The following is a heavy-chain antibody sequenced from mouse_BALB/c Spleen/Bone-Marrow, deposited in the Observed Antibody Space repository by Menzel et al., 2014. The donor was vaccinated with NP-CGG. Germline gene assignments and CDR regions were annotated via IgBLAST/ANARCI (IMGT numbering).Heavy chain of an antibody. CDR1: GFNIKDTY. V-gene: IGHV14-3*02. Sequence: EVKLVESGAELVKPGASVKLSCTASGFNIKDTYIHWVNQRPEQGLEWIGRIDPANGFARYDPKFQGKATLTADKSSNAANLPRSSLTSQHTVAYYCARAYYGTYPCVMDYWGQGTPVTVSS. D-gene: IGHD1-1*01. CDR3: ARAYYGTYPCVMDY. CDR2: IDPANGFA. J-gene: IGHJ4*01.